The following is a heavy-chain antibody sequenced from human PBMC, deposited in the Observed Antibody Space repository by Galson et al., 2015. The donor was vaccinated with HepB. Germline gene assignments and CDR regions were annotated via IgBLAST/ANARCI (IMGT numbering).Heavy chain of an antibody. CDR1: GFTFSSYA. CDR3: AKDATYYYGSGSYYNDPFDH. CDR2: ISGSGGST. V-gene: IGHV3-23*01. J-gene: IGHJ4*02. D-gene: IGHD3-10*01. Sequence: SLRLSCAASGFTFSSYAMSWVRQAPGKGLEWVSAISGSGGSTYYADSVKGRFTISRDNSKNTLYLQMNSLRAEDTAVYYCAKDATYYYGSGSYYNDPFDHWGQGTLVTVSS.